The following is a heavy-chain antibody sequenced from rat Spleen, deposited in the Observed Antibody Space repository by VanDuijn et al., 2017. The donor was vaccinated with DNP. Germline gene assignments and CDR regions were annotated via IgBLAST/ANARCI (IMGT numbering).Heavy chain of an antibody. D-gene: IGHD1-11*01. CDR1: GFSLTDYC. J-gene: IGHJ4*01. CDR2: IRANGIT. V-gene: IGHV2-19*01. CDR3: ARETREGPVGALDA. Sequence: QVQLKESGPGLVQPSQTLSLTCTVSGFSLTDYCIHWVRQPPGKGPEWMGRIRANGITDYNSALKSRLDISRETTKSQIFLKMNSLQAEDTALYFCARETREGPVGALDAWGQGSSVTVSS.